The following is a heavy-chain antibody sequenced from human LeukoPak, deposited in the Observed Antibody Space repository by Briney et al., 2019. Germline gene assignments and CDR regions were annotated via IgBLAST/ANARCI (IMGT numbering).Heavy chain of an antibody. D-gene: IGHD1-26*01. CDR1: GFTFSDYY. CDR3: AREFMGVGATHFDY. V-gene: IGHV3-11*04. J-gene: IGHJ4*02. CDR2: ISSSGTTI. Sequence: GGSLRLSCAASGFTFSDYYMSWIRQAPGKGLEWVSSISSSGTTIYYTDSVKGRFTVSRDNAKNSLYLQMNSLRAEDTAVYYCAREFMGVGATHFDYWGQGTLVTVSS.